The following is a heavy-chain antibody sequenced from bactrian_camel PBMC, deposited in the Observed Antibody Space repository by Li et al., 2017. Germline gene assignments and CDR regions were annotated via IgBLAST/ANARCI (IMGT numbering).Heavy chain of an antibody. Sequence: VQLVESGGGSVQARGSLRLSCDASAFTAAAAGFTYSSACMVWFRLAPGKEREGVAAIYTGSGSIFYTDSVKDRFTISRDIAKRTVFLEMNSLEPEDTAMYYCAAARLLPWRTTTSPARDFHYWGQGTQVTVS. CDR1: GFTYSSAC. CDR3: AAARLLPWRTTTSPARDFHY. D-gene: IGHD2*01. CDR2: IYTGSGSI. J-gene: IGHJ4*01. V-gene: IGHV3S40*01.